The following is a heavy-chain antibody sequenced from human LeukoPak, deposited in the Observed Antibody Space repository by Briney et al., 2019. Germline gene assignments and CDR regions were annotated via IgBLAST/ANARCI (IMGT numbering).Heavy chain of an antibody. CDR1: GVSMTIGGYY. CDR3: ARDGELRGGDAFDI. V-gene: IGHV4-61*02. CDR2: VFTSGKT. D-gene: IGHD1-7*01. Sequence: KPSETLSLTCTVSGVSMTIGGYYWTWIRQPAGKGLEWLGRVFTSGKTDYNPSLKSRLTISLETSENQFSLKLTSVTAADTAVYFCARDGELRGGDAFDIWGQGTMVTVSS. J-gene: IGHJ3*02.